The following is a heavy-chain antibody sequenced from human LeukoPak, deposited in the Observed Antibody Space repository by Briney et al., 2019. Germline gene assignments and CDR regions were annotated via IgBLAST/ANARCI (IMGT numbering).Heavy chain of an antibody. CDR2: IIPIFGTA. CDR1: GGTFSSYA. D-gene: IGHD3-9*01. Sequence: SVKVSCKASGGTFSSYAISWVRQAPGQGLEWMGGIIPIFGTANYAQKFQGRVTITADESTSKAYMELSSLRSEDTAVYYCARQGLRYFDWLPRPSFSGMDVWGKGTTVTVSS. CDR3: ARQGLRYFDWLPRPSFSGMDV. V-gene: IGHV1-69*01. J-gene: IGHJ6*04.